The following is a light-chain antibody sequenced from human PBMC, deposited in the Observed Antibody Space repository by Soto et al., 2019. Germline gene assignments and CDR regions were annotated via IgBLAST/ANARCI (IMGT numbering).Light chain of an antibody. Sequence: EIVMTQSPAILSVSPGERATLSCRASQSVSNYLAWYQQQPGQAPRLLINGASTRATGVPARFSGSGSGKDFTLTISSLQSEDFAVYFCQQYLNWPWTFGQGTKVEIK. CDR3: QQYLNWPWT. CDR1: QSVSNY. CDR2: GAS. V-gene: IGKV3-15*01. J-gene: IGKJ1*01.